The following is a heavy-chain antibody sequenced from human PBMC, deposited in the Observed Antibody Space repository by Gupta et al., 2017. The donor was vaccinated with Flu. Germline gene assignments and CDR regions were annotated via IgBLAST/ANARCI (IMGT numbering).Heavy chain of an antibody. CDR3: ARPHNWARGPDWYVDL. CDR2: MHTNGVI. Sequence: QVQLQESGPGLVKPSETLSLTCNVSGGSISTYYWSWIRQPPGKGLEWIGYMHTNGVINYNPSLKGRVTMSSDTSKNQLSLKLTSVTASDTAVYYCARPHNWARGPDWYVDLWGRGTLVIISS. V-gene: IGHV4-4*09. J-gene: IGHJ2*01. D-gene: IGHD1-20*01. CDR1: GGSISTYY.